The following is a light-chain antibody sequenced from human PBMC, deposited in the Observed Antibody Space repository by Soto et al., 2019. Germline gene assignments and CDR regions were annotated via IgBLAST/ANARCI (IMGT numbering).Light chain of an antibody. Sequence: IVMTQSPATLSVSPGERATLSCRASQSVSGNLAWYQQQPGQAPRLLIYGASTRATGIPARFSGSGSGAEFTLTISSLQSEDFAVYYCQQYNNWPPLTFGGGTKVEIK. V-gene: IGKV3-15*01. CDR1: QSVSGN. CDR2: GAS. CDR3: QQYNNWPPLT. J-gene: IGKJ4*01.